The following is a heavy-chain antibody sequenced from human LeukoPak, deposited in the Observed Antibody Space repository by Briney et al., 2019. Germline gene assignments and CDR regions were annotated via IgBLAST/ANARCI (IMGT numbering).Heavy chain of an antibody. J-gene: IGHJ4*02. D-gene: IGHD5-18*01. CDR1: GHTLTELS. CDR3: ATGGSRVQLWILAGWYYFDN. Sequence: ASVKVSCKVSGHTLTELSMHWVRQAPGKGLEWMGGFDPENGETIYAQKFQGRVTMTEDTSTDTVYMELSSLRSEDTAVYYCATGGSRVQLWILAGWYYFDNWGQGTLVTVSS. CDR2: FDPENGET. V-gene: IGHV1-24*01.